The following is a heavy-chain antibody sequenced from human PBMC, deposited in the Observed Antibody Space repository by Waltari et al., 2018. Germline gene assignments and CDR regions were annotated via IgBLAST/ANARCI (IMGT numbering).Heavy chain of an antibody. V-gene: IGHV1-2*06. CDR1: GYTFTGYY. CDR2: INPNSGGT. D-gene: IGHD6-13*01. CDR3: ARIGAWNSSSWRAFDI. Sequence: QVQLVQSGAEVKKPGASVKVSCKASGYTFTGYYMHLVRQAPGQGLEWMGRINPNSGGTNYAQKFQGRVTMTRDTSISTAYMELSRLRSDDTAVYYCARIGAWNSSSWRAFDIWGQGTMVTVSS. J-gene: IGHJ3*02.